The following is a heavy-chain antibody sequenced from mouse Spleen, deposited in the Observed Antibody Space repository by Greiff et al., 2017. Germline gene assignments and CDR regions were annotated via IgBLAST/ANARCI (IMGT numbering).Heavy chain of an antibody. CDR2: IDPETGGT. CDR3: TRFNYRYDGFAY. D-gene: IGHD2-14*01. J-gene: IGHJ3*01. Sequence: VQLQQSGAELVRPGASVTLSCKASGYTFTDYEMHWVKQTPVHGLEWIGAIDPETGGTAYNQKFKGKAILTADKSSSTAYMELRSLTSEDSAVYYCTRFNYRYDGFAYWGQGTLVTVSA. V-gene: IGHV1-15*01. CDR1: GYTFTDYE.